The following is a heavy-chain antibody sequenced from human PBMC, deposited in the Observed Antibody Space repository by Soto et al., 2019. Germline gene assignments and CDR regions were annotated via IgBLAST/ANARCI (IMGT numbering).Heavy chain of an antibody. CDR1: GYTFTSYG. Sequence: QVQLVQSGAEVKKPGASVKVSCKASGYTFTSYGISWVRQAPGQGLEWMGWISAYNGNTKYAQKFQVRVTMTTDTFTSTAYMEVRRLRSDDTAAYYCARDAALGLNDYWGQGTLVTVSS. CDR2: ISAYNGNT. J-gene: IGHJ4*02. V-gene: IGHV1-18*01. CDR3: ARDAALGLNDY.